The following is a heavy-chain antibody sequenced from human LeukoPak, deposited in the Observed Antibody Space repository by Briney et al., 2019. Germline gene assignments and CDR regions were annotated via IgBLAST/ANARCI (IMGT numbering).Heavy chain of an antibody. V-gene: IGHV4-34*01. D-gene: IGHD2-21*01. CDR1: GGSFSGYY. CDR3: ARAALWWPQYNRFDP. CDR2: INHSGST. Sequence: PSETLSLTCAVYGGSFSGYYWSWIRQPPGKGLEWIGEINHSGSTNYNPSLKSRVTISVDTSKNQFSLKLSSVTAADTAVYYCARAALWWPQYNRFDPWGQGTLVTVSS. J-gene: IGHJ5*02.